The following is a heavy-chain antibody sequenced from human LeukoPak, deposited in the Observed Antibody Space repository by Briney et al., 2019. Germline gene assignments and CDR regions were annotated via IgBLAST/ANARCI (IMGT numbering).Heavy chain of an antibody. D-gene: IGHD6-19*01. CDR2: IKQDGSEK. V-gene: IGHV3-7*01. CDR3: ARDPPLSSGWYVPLYYYYYMDV. Sequence: GGSLRLSCAASGFTFSSYWMSWVRQAPGKGLEWVANIKQDGSEKYYVDSVKGRFTISRDNAKNSLYLQMNSLRAEDTAVYYCARDPPLSSGWYVPLYYYYYMDVWGKGTTVTISS. CDR1: GFTFSSYW. J-gene: IGHJ6*03.